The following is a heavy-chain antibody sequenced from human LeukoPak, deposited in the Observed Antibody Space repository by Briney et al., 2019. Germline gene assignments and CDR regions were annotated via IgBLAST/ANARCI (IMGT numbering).Heavy chain of an antibody. CDR1: GFTFSSYA. D-gene: IGHD6-25*01. J-gene: IGHJ1*01. V-gene: IGHV3-23*01. CDR3: AASGLSDIEYFQH. CDR2: LSGSGSST. Sequence: PGGSLRLSCAASGFTFSSYAMSWVRQAPGKGLEWVSALSGSGSSTYYADSVKGRFTISRDNSKNTLFLQLNSLRAEDTAVYYCAASGLSDIEYFQHWGQGTLVTVSS.